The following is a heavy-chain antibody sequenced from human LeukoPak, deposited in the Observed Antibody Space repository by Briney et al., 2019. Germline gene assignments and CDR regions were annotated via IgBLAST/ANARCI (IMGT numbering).Heavy chain of an antibody. J-gene: IGHJ5*02. D-gene: IGHD6-13*01. CDR3: ARDFVPGYSSSWGFDP. CDR2: INTNTGNP. V-gene: IGHV7-4-1*02. CDR1: GGTFISYA. Sequence: ASVKVSCKASGGTFISYAMNWVRQAPGQGLEWMGWINTNTGNPTYAQGFTGRFVFSLDTSVSTAYLQISSLKAEDTAVYYCARDFVPGYSSSWGFDPWGQGTLVTVSS.